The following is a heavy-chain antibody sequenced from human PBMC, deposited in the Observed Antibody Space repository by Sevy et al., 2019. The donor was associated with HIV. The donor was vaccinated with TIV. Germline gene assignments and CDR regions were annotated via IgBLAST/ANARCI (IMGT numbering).Heavy chain of an antibody. Sequence: ASVKVSCKASGHTFSDYYIQWVRQAPGQGLEWMGWINSNSGAISYAQKFQGRVTMTSDTSISTVYMELSRLRSDDTAVYYCATEYSYDYWGQGTLVTVSP. CDR3: ATEYSYDY. CDR1: GHTFSDYY. J-gene: IGHJ4*02. CDR2: INSNSGAI. V-gene: IGHV1-2*02. D-gene: IGHD4-4*01.